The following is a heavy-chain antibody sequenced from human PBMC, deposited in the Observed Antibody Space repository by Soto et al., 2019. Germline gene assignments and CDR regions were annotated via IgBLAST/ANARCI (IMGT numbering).Heavy chain of an antibody. CDR1: GFTFSSYA. CDR2: ISGSGGST. V-gene: IGHV3-23*01. CDR3: AKPPAPVLPVIFNWFDP. D-gene: IGHD2-15*01. J-gene: IGHJ5*02. Sequence: GGSLRLSCAASGFTFSSYAMSWVRQAPGKGLEWVSAISGSGGSTYYADSVKGRFTISRDNSKNTLYLQMNSLRAEDTAVYYCAKPPAPVLPVIFNWFDPWGQGTLVTVSS.